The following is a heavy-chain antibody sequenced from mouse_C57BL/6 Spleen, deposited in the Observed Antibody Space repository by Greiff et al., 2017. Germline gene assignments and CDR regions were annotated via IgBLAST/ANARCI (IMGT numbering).Heavy chain of an antibody. CDR1: GYAFTSYG. J-gene: IGHJ4*01. V-gene: IGHV1-81*01. Sequence: VHLVESGAELARPGASVKLSCKASGYAFTSYGISWVKQRTGQGLEWIGEIYPRSGNTYYNEKFKGKATLTADKSSSTAYMELRSLTSEDSAVYFCARRDDGYYPYAMDYWGQGTSVTVSS. CDR3: ARRDDGYYPYAMDY. D-gene: IGHD2-3*01. CDR2: IYPRSGNT.